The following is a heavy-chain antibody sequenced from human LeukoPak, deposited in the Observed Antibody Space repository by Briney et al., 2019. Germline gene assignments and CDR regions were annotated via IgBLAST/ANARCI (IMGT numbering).Heavy chain of an antibody. V-gene: IGHV4-30-4*01. J-gene: IGHJ5*02. D-gene: IGHD6-13*01. Sequence: SQTLSLTCTVSGGSISSGDYYWSWIRQPPGKGLEWIGYIYYSGSTYYNPSLKSRVTISVDTSKNQFSLKLSSVTAADTAVYYCARDCGDSSSWYSGHWFDPWGQGILVTVSS. CDR3: ARDCGDSSSWYSGHWFDP. CDR2: IYYSGST. CDR1: GGSISSGDYY.